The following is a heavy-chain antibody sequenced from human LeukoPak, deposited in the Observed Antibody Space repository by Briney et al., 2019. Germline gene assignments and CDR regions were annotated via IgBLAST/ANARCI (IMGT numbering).Heavy chain of an antibody. D-gene: IGHD3-3*01. CDR3: ATPYDFWSGYYIF. Sequence: ASVKVSCKASGGTFSSYAISWVRQAPGQGLEWMGGIIPIFGTANYAQKFQGRVTITADESMSTAYMELSSLRSEDTAVYYCATPYDFWSGYYIFWGQGTLVTVSS. J-gene: IGHJ4*02. CDR2: IIPIFGTA. CDR1: GGTFSSYA. V-gene: IGHV1-69*13.